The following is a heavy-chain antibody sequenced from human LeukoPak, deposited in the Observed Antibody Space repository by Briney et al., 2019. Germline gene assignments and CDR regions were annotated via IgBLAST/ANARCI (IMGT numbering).Heavy chain of an antibody. D-gene: IGHD6-19*01. J-gene: IGHJ4*02. V-gene: IGHV1-69*05. CDR3: ASCGYSSGWYANY. CDR1: GGTFSSYA. CDR2: IIPIFGTA. Sequence: GASVKVSCKASGGTFSSYAISWVRQAPGQGLEWMGGIIPIFGTANYAQKFQGRVTITTDESTSTAYMELSSPRSEDTAVYYCASCGYSSGWYANYWGQGTLVTVSS.